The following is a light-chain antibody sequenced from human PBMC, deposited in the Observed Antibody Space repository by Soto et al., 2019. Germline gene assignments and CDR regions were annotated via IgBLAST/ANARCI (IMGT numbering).Light chain of an antibody. Sequence: EIGMTQSPATQSVSPGERATLSCRASQSVDSNLAWYQQKPGQAPRLLIYDASTRATGVPARISGSGSGTEFTLTICSLQSEDFAVYYCQQYLKLRTFGHGTKVDIK. V-gene: IGKV3-15*01. J-gene: IGKJ1*01. CDR1: QSVDSN. CDR3: QQYLKLRT. CDR2: DAS.